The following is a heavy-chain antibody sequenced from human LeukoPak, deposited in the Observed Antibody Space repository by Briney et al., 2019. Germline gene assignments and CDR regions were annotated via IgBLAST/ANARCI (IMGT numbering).Heavy chain of an antibody. CDR1: GGSISSGGYY. CDR2: IYYSGST. D-gene: IGHD5-18*01. Sequence: SQTLSLTCTVSGGSISSGGYYWSWIRQHPGKGLEWIGYIYYSGSTYYNPPLKSRVTISVDTSKNQFSLKLSSVTAADTAVYYCARVGHSYGPFDYWGQGTLVTVSS. V-gene: IGHV4-31*03. J-gene: IGHJ4*02. CDR3: ARVGHSYGPFDY.